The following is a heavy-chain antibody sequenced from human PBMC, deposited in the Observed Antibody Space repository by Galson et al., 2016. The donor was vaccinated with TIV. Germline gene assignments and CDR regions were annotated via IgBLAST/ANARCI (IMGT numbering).Heavy chain of an antibody. J-gene: IGHJ6*02. CDR2: ISGHTGNT. CDR3: ARDRGSMTMILVVDYYYGMDV. Sequence: SVKVSCKASGYTFTNYGISWVRRAPGQGLEWMGWISGHTGNTDYARTFQGRLLMTTDTSTGTAFMELRSLTSDDTAVYYCARDRGSMTMILVVDYYYGMDVWGQGTTVTVSS. V-gene: IGHV1-18*01. D-gene: IGHD3-22*01. CDR1: GYTFTNYG.